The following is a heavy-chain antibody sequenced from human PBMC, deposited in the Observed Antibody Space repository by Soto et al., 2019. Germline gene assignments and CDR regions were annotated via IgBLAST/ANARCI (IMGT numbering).Heavy chain of an antibody. J-gene: IGHJ4*02. CDR3: AKSVTDYSTD. CDR1: GFTFSSHS. V-gene: IGHV3-23*01. D-gene: IGHD4-17*01. CDR2: ITGSGGGT. Sequence: GGSLRLSCTASGFTFSSHSMTWVRQAPRKGLEWVSAITGSGGGTFYADSVRGRFTISRDNSNNTVFLQMNSLRADDTAVYYCAKSVTDYSTDWGQGTLVTVSS.